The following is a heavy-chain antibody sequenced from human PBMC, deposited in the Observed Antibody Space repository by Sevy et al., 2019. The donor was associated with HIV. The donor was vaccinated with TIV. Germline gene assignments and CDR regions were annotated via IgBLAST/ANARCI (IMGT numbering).Heavy chain of an antibody. CDR2: IYYSGST. CDR3: ARAGGVTFSAFDI. J-gene: IGHJ3*02. V-gene: IGHV4-59*01. D-gene: IGHD3-16*02. CDR1: GGSISSYY. Sequence: SETLSLTCTVSGGSISSYYWSWIRQPPGKGLEWIGYIYYSGSTNYNPSLKSRVTISVDTSKNQFSLKLSSVTAAETAVYYCARAGGVTFSAFDIWGQGTMVTVSS.